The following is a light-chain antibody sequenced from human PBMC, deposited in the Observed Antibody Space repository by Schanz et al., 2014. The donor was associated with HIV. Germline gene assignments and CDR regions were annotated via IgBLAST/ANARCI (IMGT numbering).Light chain of an antibody. J-gene: IGKJ4*01. CDR2: GAS. V-gene: IGKV3-11*01. CDR3: QQLSSYPIT. Sequence: EIVLTQSPATLSLSPGETATLSCRASQHITNYLAWYQQKPGQAPRLLIYGASTRATGIPARFSGSGSGTEFTLTISSLQPEDFATYYCQQLSSYPITFGGGTKVEI. CDR1: QHITNY.